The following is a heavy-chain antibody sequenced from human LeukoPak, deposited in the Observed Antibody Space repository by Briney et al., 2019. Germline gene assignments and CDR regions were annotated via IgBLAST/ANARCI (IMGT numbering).Heavy chain of an antibody. V-gene: IGHV3-15*01. CDR1: GFTFSNAW. CDR2: IKSKTDGGTT. Sequence: GGSLRLSCAASGFTFSNAWMSWVRQAPGKGLEWVGRIKSKTDGGTTDYAAPVKGRFTISRDDSKNTLYLQMNSLKTEDTAVYYCTTLTQSVPAAQLGNDYWGQGTLLTVSS. D-gene: IGHD2-2*01. J-gene: IGHJ4*02. CDR3: TTLTQSVPAAQLGNDY.